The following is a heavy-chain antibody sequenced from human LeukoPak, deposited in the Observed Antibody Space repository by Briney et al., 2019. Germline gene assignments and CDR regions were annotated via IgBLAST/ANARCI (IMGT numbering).Heavy chain of an antibody. Sequence: GGSLRLSCAGSGFSFSSYGMHWVRQAPGKGLEWMAFIRSDGSNKYYADSVKGRFTISRDNSKNTLYLQMDSLRAEDTAVYYCARRAGDYSHPYDYWGQGILVTVSS. CDR2: IRSDGSNK. CDR1: GFSFSSYG. J-gene: IGHJ4*02. V-gene: IGHV3-30*02. D-gene: IGHD3-22*01. CDR3: ARRAGDYSHPYDY.